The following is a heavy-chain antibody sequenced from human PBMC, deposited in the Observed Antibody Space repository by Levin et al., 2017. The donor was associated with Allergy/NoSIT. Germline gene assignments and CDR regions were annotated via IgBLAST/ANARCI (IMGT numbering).Heavy chain of an antibody. D-gene: IGHD3-10*01. CDR2: INPNSGGT. V-gene: IGHV1-2*02. J-gene: IGHJ4*02. CDR1: GYTFTGYY. Sequence: ASVKVSCKASGYTFTGYYMHWVRQAPGQGLEWMGWINPNSGGTNYAQKFQGRVTMTRDTSISTAYMELSRLGSDDTAVYYCARDVLYYGSGSNDLFDYWGQGTLVTVSS. CDR3: ARDVLYYGSGSNDLFDY.